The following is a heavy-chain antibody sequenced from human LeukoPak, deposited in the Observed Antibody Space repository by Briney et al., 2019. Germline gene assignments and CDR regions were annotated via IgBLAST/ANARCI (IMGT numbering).Heavy chain of an antibody. J-gene: IGHJ5*02. D-gene: IGHD3-22*01. CDR2: ISYSGST. Sequence: PSETLSLTCTVSGGAISSYYWSWIRQPPGKGLEWIACISYSGSTKYNPSLKSRVTISVDTSKNQLSLKLSSVTAADTAVYYCAREPGFDSSGYLNWFDPWGQGTLVTVSS. CDR3: AREPGFDSSGYLNWFDP. CDR1: GGAISSYY. V-gene: IGHV4-59*01.